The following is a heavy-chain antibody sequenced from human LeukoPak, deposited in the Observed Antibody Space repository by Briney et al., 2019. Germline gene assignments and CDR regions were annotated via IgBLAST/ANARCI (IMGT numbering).Heavy chain of an antibody. CDR3: AKDGYSEAY. CDR1: GFVFSSYS. D-gene: IGHD1-26*01. Sequence: PGGSLRLSCAASGFVFSSYSMNWVRQAPGKGLEWVSGISGSGGSTSHAESVKGRFTISRDNSRNTLYLQMNSLRAEDAAVYYCAKDGYSEAYWGQGTLVTVSS. CDR2: ISGSGGST. V-gene: IGHV3-23*01. J-gene: IGHJ4*02.